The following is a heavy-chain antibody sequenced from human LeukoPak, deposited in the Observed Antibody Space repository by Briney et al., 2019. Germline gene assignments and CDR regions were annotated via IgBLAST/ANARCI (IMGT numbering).Heavy chain of an antibody. CDR3: ATDPHYYGSGTQEFDP. J-gene: IGHJ5*02. CDR2: VRYDGSSK. V-gene: IGHV3-30*02. Sequence: GGSLRLSCVASGFTFNRFGMHWVRQAPGKGLEWVAFVRYDGSSKQYGDPVKGRVTIFRDNSKNTLYLQMNSLRPEDTAMYYCATDPHYYGSGTQEFDPWGQGTLVTVSS. D-gene: IGHD3-10*01. CDR1: GFTFNRFG.